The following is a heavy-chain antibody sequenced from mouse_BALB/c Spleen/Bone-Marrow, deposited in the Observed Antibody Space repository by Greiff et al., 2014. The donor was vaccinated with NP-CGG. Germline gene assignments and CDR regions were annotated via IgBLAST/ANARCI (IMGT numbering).Heavy chain of an antibody. J-gene: IGHJ2*01. CDR1: GYAFSSYW. CDR3: ARQYGNYFDY. D-gene: IGHD2-10*02. V-gene: IGHV1-80*01. Sequence: QVTLKESGAELVRPGSSVKISCKASGYAFSSYWMNWVKQRPGQGLEWIGQIYPGDGDTNYNGKFKGKATLTADKSSSTAYMQLSSLTSEDSAVYFCARQYGNYFDYWPRHHSHSLL. CDR2: IYPGDGDT.